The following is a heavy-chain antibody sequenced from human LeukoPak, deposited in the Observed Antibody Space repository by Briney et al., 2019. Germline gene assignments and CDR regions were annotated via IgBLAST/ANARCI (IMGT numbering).Heavy chain of an antibody. CDR1: GFTFSSSS. CDR2: TSSSSDSI. D-gene: IGHD5-24*01. Sequence: GGSLRLSYAASGFTFSSSSMNWVRQAPGEGLEWVSSTSSSSDSIYYADSVKGRFTISRDNSRNTMYLQMDSLRADDTGVYFCARTPNRDGYSHIDFWGQGALVTVSS. J-gene: IGHJ4*02. CDR3: ARTPNRDGYSHIDF. V-gene: IGHV3-21*04.